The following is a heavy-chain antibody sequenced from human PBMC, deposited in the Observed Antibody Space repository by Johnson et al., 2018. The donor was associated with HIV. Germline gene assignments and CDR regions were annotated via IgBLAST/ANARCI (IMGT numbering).Heavy chain of an antibody. D-gene: IGHD1-26*01. J-gene: IGHJ3*02. CDR2: TPGGDGGT. Sequence: VQLVESGGGLIQPGGSLRVSCAASGFKYAASGLAFSNYAVKWVSHTPGGDGGTSFADSVRGRYIISRDNSKNTLYLQMNSLRVEDTAEYYCAKESKWESRTPHAFDMWGQGTMVTVSS. CDR1: GFKYAA. CDR3: AKESKWESRTPHAFDM. V-gene: IGHV3-23*04.